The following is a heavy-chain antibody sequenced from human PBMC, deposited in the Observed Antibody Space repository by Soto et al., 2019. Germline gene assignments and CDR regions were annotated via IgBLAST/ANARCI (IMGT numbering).Heavy chain of an antibody. Sequence: QVQLVQSGAEVKKPGSSVKVSCKASGGTFSSYTISWVRQAPGQGLEWMGRIIPILGIANYAQKFQGRVTITADKATSTAYMELSSLRSEDTAVYYCARDGFHYGDDVVNYWGQGTLVTVSS. J-gene: IGHJ4*02. CDR2: IIPILGIA. CDR3: ARDGFHYGDDVVNY. D-gene: IGHD4-17*01. V-gene: IGHV1-69*08. CDR1: GGTFSSYT.